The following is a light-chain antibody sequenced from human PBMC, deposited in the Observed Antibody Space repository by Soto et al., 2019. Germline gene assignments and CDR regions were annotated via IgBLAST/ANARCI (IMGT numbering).Light chain of an antibody. CDR3: HQYGSSPFT. V-gene: IGKV3-20*01. CDR1: QSVSANY. J-gene: IGKJ3*01. CDR2: GAS. Sequence: VLTQSPATLSLSPGERATLSCRANQSVSANYLAWYQQKPGQAPRLLIYGASSRATAIPDRFSGSGSGTDFTLTISRLEPEDFAVFYCHQYGSSPFTFGPGTKVDIK.